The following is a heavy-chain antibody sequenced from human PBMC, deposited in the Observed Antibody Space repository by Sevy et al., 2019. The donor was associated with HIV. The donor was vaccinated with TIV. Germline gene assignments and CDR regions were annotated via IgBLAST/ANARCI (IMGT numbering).Heavy chain of an antibody. CDR3: ARDQGNTGIYYYYGMDV. D-gene: IGHD3-10*01. V-gene: IGHV3-21*01. Sequence: GGSLRLSCAASGFSFSSYNMNWVRQAPGQGLEWVSSISGNSNFIYYREAVKGRFTISRDNAKNSLYLQMNSLRAEDTAVYYCARDQGNTGIYYYYGMDVWGQGTTVTVSS. J-gene: IGHJ6*02. CDR2: ISGNSNFI. CDR1: GFSFSSYN.